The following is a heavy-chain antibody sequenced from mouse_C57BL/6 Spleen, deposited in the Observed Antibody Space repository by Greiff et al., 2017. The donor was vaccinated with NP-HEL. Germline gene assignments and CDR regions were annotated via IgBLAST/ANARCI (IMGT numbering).Heavy chain of an antibody. CDR2: IDPENGDT. J-gene: IGHJ1*03. Sequence: VQLKESGAELVRPGASVKLSCTASGFNIKDDYMHWVKQRPEQGLEWIGWIDPENGDTEYASKFQGKATITADTSSNTAYLQLSSLTAEDTAVYYCTKGDLRGNWYFDVWGTGTTVTVSS. V-gene: IGHV14-4*01. CDR3: TKGDLRGNWYFDV. CDR1: GFNIKDDY.